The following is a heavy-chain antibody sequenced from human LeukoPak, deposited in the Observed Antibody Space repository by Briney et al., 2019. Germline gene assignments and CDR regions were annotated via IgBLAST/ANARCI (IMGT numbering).Heavy chain of an antibody. V-gene: IGHV3-21*01. CDR2: ISSSSSYI. J-gene: IGHJ4*02. CDR1: GFTFSSYS. CDR3: ARVGGELIG. Sequence: PGGSLRLSCAASGFTFSSYSMNWVRQAPGKGLEWVSSISSSSSYIYHADSVKGRFTISRDNAKNSLYLQMNSLRAEDTAVYYCARVGGELIGWGQGTLVTVSS. D-gene: IGHD4-23*01.